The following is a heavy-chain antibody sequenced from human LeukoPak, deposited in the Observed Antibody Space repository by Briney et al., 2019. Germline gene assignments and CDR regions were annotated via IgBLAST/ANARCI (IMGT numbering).Heavy chain of an antibody. CDR1: GFTFSSYA. D-gene: IGHD6-19*01. J-gene: IGHJ3*02. V-gene: IGHV3-23*01. CDR3: AKALGIAVAGNAFDI. Sequence: PGGSLRLSCAASGFTFSSYAMSWVRQARGKGLEWVSAISGSGGSTYYADSVKGRLTISRDNSKNTLYLQMNSLRAEDTAVYYCAKALGIAVAGNAFDIWGQGTMVTVSS. CDR2: ISGSGGST.